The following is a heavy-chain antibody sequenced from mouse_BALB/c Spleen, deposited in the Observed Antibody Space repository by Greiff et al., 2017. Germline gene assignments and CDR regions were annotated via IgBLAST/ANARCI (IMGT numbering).Heavy chain of an antibody. D-gene: IGHD1-1*01. CDR2: ISSGGSYT. CDR3: ASPPHLDYGSSYYFDY. Sequence: DVMLVESGGGLVKPGGSLKLSCAASGFTFSSYAMSWVRQTPEKRLEWVATISSGGSYTYYPDSVKGRFTISRDNAKNTLYLQMSSLRSEDTAMYYCASPPHLDYGSSYYFDYWGQGTTLTVSS. J-gene: IGHJ2*01. V-gene: IGHV5-9-1*01. CDR1: GFTFSSYA.